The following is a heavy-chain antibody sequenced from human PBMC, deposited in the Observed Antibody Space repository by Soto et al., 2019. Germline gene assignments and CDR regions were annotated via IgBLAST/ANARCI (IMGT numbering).Heavy chain of an antibody. CDR1: GFTFSSYA. J-gene: IGHJ4*02. Sequence: PGGSLRLSCAASGFTFSSYAMSWVRQAPGKGLERVSAISGSGGSTYYADSVKGRFTISRDNSKNTLYLQMNSLRAEDTAVYYCAMAVPYYDFRSGYFDYWGQGTLVTVSS. CDR3: AMAVPYYDFRSGYFDY. V-gene: IGHV3-23*01. CDR2: ISGSGGST. D-gene: IGHD3-3*01.